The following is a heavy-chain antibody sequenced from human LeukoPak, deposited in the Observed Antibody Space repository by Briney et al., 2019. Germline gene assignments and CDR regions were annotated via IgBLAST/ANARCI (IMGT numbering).Heavy chain of an antibody. V-gene: IGHV3-23*01. J-gene: IGHJ4*02. CDR1: GFTFTSYG. D-gene: IGHD6-25*01. CDR3: ASEDSGFDY. Sequence: GGSLRLSCAASGFTFTSYGMSWVRQAPGKGLEWVSVISGDGDSTYYADSVKGRFTTSRDNSKNTVSLQMNSLRAEDTATYYCASEDSGFDYWGQGTLVTVSS. CDR2: ISGDGDST.